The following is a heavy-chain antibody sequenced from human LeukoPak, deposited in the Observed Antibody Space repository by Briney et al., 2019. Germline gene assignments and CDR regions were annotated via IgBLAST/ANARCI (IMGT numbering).Heavy chain of an antibody. J-gene: IGHJ5*02. CDR1: GGSFSGYY. CDR2: INHSGST. Sequence: KSSETLSLTCAVYGGSFSGYYWSWIRQPPGKGLEWIGEINHSGSTNYNPSPKSRVTISVDTSKNQFSLKLSSVTAADTAVYYCACTPGIAAAVSSWFDPWGQGTLVTVSS. V-gene: IGHV4-34*01. CDR3: ACTPGIAAAVSSWFDP. D-gene: IGHD6-13*01.